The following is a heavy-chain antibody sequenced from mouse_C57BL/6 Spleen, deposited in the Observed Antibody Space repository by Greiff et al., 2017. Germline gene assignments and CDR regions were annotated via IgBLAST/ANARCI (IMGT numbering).Heavy chain of an antibody. D-gene: IGHD1-1*01. CDR3: ARTTTVVATDWYFDV. CDR1: GYTFTNYW. Sequence: VQRVESGAELVRPGTSVKMSCKASGYTFTNYWIGWAKQRPGHGLEWIGDIYPGGGYTNYNEKFKGKATLTADKSSSTAYMQFSSLTSEDSAIYYCARTTTVVATDWYFDVWGTGTTVTVSS. CDR2: IYPGGGYT. V-gene: IGHV1-63*01. J-gene: IGHJ1*03.